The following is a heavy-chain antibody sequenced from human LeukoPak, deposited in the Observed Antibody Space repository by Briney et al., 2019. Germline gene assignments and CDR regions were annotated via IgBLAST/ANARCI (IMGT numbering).Heavy chain of an antibody. CDR3: ARLYGDYAFVYYYYYYMDV. CDR2: IYHSGST. V-gene: IGHV4-4*02. CDR1: GGSISSSNW. J-gene: IGHJ6*03. D-gene: IGHD4-17*01. Sequence: SETLSLTCAVSGGSISSSNWWSWVRQPPGKGLEWIGEIYHSGSTNYNPSLKSRVTISVDKSKNQFSLKLSSVTAADTAVYYCARLYGDYAFVYYYYYYMDVWGKGTAVTVSS.